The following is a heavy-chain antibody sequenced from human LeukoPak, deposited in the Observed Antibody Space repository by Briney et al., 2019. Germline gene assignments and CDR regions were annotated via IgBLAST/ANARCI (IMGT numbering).Heavy chain of an antibody. J-gene: IGHJ4*02. D-gene: IGHD3-22*01. CDR2: IWYDGSNK. V-gene: IGHV3-33*01. Sequence: QPGGSLRLSCAPSGFTFSNFAMHWVRQAPGKGLEWMAVIWYDGSNKYYADSVKGRFTISRDNSKNTLYLQMNSLRAEDTAVYYCSRHNRGLFFDYWGQGTLVTVSS. CDR3: SRHNRGLFFDY. CDR1: GFTFSNFA.